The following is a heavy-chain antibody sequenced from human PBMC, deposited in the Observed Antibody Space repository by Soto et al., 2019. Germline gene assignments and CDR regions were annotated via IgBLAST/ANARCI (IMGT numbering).Heavy chain of an antibody. CDR3: AKHSVYDSSKKAPTLKEPYAFDI. D-gene: IGHD3-22*01. CDR2: ISGSGGST. V-gene: IGHV3-23*01. CDR1: GFTFSSYA. J-gene: IGHJ3*02. Sequence: GGSLRLSCAASGFTFSSYAMSWVRQAPGKGLEWVSAISGSGGSTYYADSVKGRFTISRDNSKNTLYLQMNSLRAEDTAVYYCAKHSVYDSSKKAPTLKEPYAFDIWGQGTMVTVSS.